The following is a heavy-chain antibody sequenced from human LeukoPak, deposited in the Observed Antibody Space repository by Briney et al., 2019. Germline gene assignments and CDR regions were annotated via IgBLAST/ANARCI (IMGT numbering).Heavy chain of an antibody. CDR2: MSYSGST. J-gene: IGHJ4*02. CDR1: GDSIRSYY. V-gene: IGHV4-59*01. D-gene: IGHD3-16*01. CDR3: ARRMAFGGYLDY. Sequence: NPSETLSLTCTVSGDSIRSYYWNWIRQPPGKGLEWIGYMSYSGSTNNNPSPKSRVTILVDTSKNQFSLRLSSVTAADTAVYYCARRMAFGGYLDYWGQGTQVTVSS.